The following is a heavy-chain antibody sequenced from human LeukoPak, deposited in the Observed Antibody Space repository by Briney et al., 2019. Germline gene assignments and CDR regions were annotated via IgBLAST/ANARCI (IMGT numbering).Heavy chain of an antibody. Sequence: GASVKVSCKASGGTFSSYAISWVRQAPGQGLEWMGWINPNSGGTIYAQKFQGRVTMTRDTSISTVYMELSRLRSDDTAVYDCARAPPITRGPFDPWGQGTLVTVSS. J-gene: IGHJ5*02. CDR2: INPNSGGT. CDR3: ARAPPITRGPFDP. CDR1: GGTFSSYA. D-gene: IGHD3-10*01. V-gene: IGHV1-2*02.